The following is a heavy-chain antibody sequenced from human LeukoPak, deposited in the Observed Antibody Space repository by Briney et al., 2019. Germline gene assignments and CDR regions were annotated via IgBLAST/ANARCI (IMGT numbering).Heavy chain of an antibody. Sequence: PSETLSLTYAVYGGSFSGYYWSWIRQPPGKGLGWIGEINHSGSTNYNPSLKSRVTISVDTSKNQFSLKLSSVTAADTAVYYCARRGRLLPTFDYWGQGTLVTVSS. CDR2: INHSGST. CDR1: GGSFSGYY. J-gene: IGHJ4*02. V-gene: IGHV4-34*01. CDR3: ARRGRLLPTFDY. D-gene: IGHD3-22*01.